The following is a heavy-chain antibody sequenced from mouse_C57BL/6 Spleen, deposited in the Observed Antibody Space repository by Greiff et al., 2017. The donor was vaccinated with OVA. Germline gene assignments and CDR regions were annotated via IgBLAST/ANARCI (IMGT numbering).Heavy chain of an antibody. Sequence: VQLQQSGAELVRPGASVKLSCTASGFNIQDFYMHWVKQRPEQGLEWIGRLYPEDGDTEYAPQFQGKATMPADTSSNTAYLQLSSRTSEDTAVYYCTTATVVVEGYFDVWGTGTTVTVSA. V-gene: IGHV14-1*01. CDR2: LYPEDGDT. D-gene: IGHD1-1*01. CDR1: GFNIQDFY. J-gene: IGHJ1*03. CDR3: TTATVVVEGYFDV.